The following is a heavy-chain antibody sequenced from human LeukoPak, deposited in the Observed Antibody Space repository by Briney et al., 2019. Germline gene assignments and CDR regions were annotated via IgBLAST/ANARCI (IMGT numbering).Heavy chain of an antibody. CDR2: MNPNSGNT. V-gene: IGHV1-8*01. Sequence: ASVKVSCKASGYTFTSYDINWVRQATGQGLEWMGWMNPNSGNTGYAQKFQGRVTMTRNTSISTAYMELSSLRSEDTAVYYCARGRGSRSSRCYYYYYYMDVWGKGTTVTVSS. CDR3: ARGRGSRSSRCYYYYYYMDV. D-gene: IGHD2-2*01. CDR1: GYTFTSYD. J-gene: IGHJ6*03.